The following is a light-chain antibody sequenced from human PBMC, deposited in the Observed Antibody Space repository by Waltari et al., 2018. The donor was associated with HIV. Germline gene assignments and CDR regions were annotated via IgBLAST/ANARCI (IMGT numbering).Light chain of an antibody. CDR2: DHS. CDR1: SGSIASHP. V-gene: IGLV6-57*01. J-gene: IGLJ2*01. Sequence: NFMLTQPHSASDSPGKTVTISCTRNSGSIASHPVQWYQRRPGSSPTTVIFDHSQRPSGVSDRFSASIDTSYNSASLTIVGLKTEDEGDFFCHSYDSDNQIFGGGTKLTVL. CDR3: HSYDSDNQI.